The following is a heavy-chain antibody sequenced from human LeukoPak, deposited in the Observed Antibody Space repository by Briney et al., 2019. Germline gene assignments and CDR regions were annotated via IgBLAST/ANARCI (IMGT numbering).Heavy chain of an antibody. CDR2: ISGSGATI. V-gene: IGHV3-48*03. CDR3: ARIKRNYDFWSGYLVDY. Sequence: GGSLRLSCAASGFTFSSFEMSWVRQAPGKGLEWAALISGSGATIYYADSVKGRFTISRDNAKNSVELQLNSLRVEDTAVYYCARIKRNYDFWSGYLVDYWGQGTLVTVSS. D-gene: IGHD3-3*01. CDR1: GFTFSSFE. J-gene: IGHJ4*02.